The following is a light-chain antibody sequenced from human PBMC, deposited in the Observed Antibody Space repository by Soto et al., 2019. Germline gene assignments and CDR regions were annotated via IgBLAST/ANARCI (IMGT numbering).Light chain of an antibody. CDR3: HQRSSWPRT. V-gene: IGKV3-11*01. CDR1: QSVNNY. Sequence: DIVLTQSPGTLTLSPGERATLSCRTSQSVNNYLAWYQQKPGQAPRLLIYDASNRATGIPARFSASGSGTDFTLTISSLEPEDFAVYYCHQRSSWPRTFGQGTKVDIK. J-gene: IGKJ1*01. CDR2: DAS.